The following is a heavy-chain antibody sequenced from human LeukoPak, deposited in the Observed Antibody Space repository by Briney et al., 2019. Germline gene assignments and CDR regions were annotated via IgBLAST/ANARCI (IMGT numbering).Heavy chain of an antibody. V-gene: IGHV3-21*06. Sequence: GGSLRLSCAASGFAFSNYNMKWVRQAPEKGLEWVSFISTTSTYIYYADSVKGRFTVSRDNSKNLLYLQMDSLRVEDTAVYYCARAGTCSSTSCDGGIEYWGQGTLVTVSS. J-gene: IGHJ4*02. CDR2: ISTTSTYI. CDR1: GFAFSNYN. CDR3: ARAGTCSSTSCDGGIEY. D-gene: IGHD2-2*01.